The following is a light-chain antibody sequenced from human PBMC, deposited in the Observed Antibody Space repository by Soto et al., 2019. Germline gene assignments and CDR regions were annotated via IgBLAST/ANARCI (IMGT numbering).Light chain of an antibody. Sequence: IVLTQSPGTLSLSPGERATLSCRASQSVSSSYLAWYQQKPGQAPRLLIYGASSRATGIPDRFSGSGSGIDFTLTISRLEPADFAVYYCHQYGGSPRTLGQGTKVEIK. J-gene: IGKJ1*01. CDR3: HQYGGSPRT. CDR2: GAS. CDR1: QSVSSSY. V-gene: IGKV3-20*01.